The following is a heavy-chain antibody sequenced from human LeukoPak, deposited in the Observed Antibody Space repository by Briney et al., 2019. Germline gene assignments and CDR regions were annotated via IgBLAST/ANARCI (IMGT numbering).Heavy chain of an antibody. CDR3: ATLLRVVTPYFDY. CDR1: GYTLTELS. V-gene: IGHV1-24*01. CDR2: FDPEDGET. Sequence: WASVKVSCKVSGYTLTELSMHWVRQAPGKGLEWMGGFDPEDGETIYAQKFQGRVTMTEDTSTDTAYMELSSLRSEDTAVYYCATLLRVVTPYFDYWGQGTLVTVSS. D-gene: IGHD4-23*01. J-gene: IGHJ4*02.